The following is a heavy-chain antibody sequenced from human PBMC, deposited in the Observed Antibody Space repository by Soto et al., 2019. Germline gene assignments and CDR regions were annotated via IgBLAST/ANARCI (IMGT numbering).Heavy chain of an antibody. D-gene: IGHD6-13*01. V-gene: IGHV4-59*01. CDR2: IYYSGST. CDR3: ARGGSTWLEYFQH. CDR1: GGSISSYY. J-gene: IGHJ1*01. Sequence: PSETLSLTCTVSGGSISSYYWSWIRQPPGKGLEWIGYIYYSGSTNYNPSLKSRVTISVDTSKNQFSLKLSSVTAADAAVYYCARGGSTWLEYFQHWGQGTLVTVSS.